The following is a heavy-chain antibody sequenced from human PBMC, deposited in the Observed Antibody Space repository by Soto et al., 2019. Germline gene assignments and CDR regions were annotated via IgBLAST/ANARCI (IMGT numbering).Heavy chain of an antibody. V-gene: IGHV5-10-1*01. CDR3: ARHQSGSGNSNFDF. J-gene: IGHJ4*02. D-gene: IGHD3-10*01. CDR2: VDPNDSFA. CDR1: EYSFRIYW. Sequence: PGESLKISCQAFEYSFRIYWISWVRQKPGAGLEWMGRVDPNDSFATYSPSFQGHVSISVDKSTNIVYLQWRSLRASDTATYYCARHQSGSGNSNFDFWGRGTPVTVSS.